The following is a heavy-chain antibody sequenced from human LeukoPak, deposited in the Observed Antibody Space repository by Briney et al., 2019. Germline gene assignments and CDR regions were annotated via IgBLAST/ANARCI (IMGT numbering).Heavy chain of an antibody. J-gene: IGHJ4*02. V-gene: IGHV3-74*01. CDR3: ARDSYDSSGYYYGFDN. Sequence: PGGSLRPSCAASGFTFSSYWMHWVRQTPGKGLVWVSRINIDGSSTSYADSVKGRFTISRDNAKNTLYLQMNSLRAEDTAVYYCARDSYDSSGYYYGFDNWGQGTLVTVSS. CDR2: INIDGSST. D-gene: IGHD3-22*01. CDR1: GFTFSSYW.